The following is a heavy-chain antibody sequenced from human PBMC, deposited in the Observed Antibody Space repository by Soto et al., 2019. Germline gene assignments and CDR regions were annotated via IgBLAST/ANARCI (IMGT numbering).Heavy chain of an antibody. V-gene: IGHV2-5*02. Sequence: QITLKGSGPTLVKPTQTLTLTCTISGISLSTDAVGVAWMRQPQGKPLEWLALIYWDDDKGYSPSLKSRLNTIKDTSKKQVVLTMTNTEPVDTATVYCGHRGEGATDISDAVDIGGPWTSVTVSS. J-gene: IGHJ3*02. CDR1: GISLSTDAVG. CDR3: GHRGEGATDISDAVDI. D-gene: IGHD3-9*01. CDR2: IYWDDDK.